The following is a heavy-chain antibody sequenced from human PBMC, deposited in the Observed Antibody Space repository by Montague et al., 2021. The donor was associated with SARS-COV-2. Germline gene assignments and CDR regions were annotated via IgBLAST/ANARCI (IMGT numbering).Heavy chain of an antibody. CDR3: AGTIVVASAASRYFDV. CDR2: IYYSGST. J-gene: IGHJ2*01. Sequence: SETLSLTCSVSGGSTSSYYWSWIRKPLGKGMEWIGCIYYSGSTNYNHTLKSRATITVETYKTKSSLKLNSVTAADTAVYYCAGTIVVASAASRYFDVWGRGTLVTVSS. D-gene: IGHD2-2*01. V-gene: IGHV4-59*01. CDR1: GGSTSSYY.